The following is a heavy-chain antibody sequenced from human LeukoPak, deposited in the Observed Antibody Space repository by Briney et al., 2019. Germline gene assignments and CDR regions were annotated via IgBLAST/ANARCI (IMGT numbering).Heavy chain of an antibody. CDR1: EYNITSYW. V-gene: IGHV5-51*01. D-gene: IGHD6-19*01. Sequence: GESLKISCKGSEYNITSYWICWVRQMPPKGLEWMGIIYPGDSDTRYSPSFQGQVTISADKSISTAYLQWSSLKASDTAMYYCARGGHSSGWYDGNWFDPWGQGTLVTVSS. CDR3: ARGGHSSGWYDGNWFDP. CDR2: IYPGDSDT. J-gene: IGHJ5*02.